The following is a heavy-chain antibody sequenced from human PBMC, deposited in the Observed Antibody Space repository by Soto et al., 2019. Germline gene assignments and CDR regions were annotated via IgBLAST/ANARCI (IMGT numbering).Heavy chain of an antibody. V-gene: IGHV3-23*01. CDR3: AKTTSYYYYGMDV. J-gene: IGHJ6*02. Sequence: PGGSLRLSCAASGFTFSSYAMSWVRQAPGKGLEWVSAISGSGGSTYYADSVKGRFTISRDNSKHTRYLQMNSRIAEDTAVYYCAKTTSYYYYGMDVWGQGTTATVSS. CDR1: GFTFSSYA. D-gene: IGHD1-1*01. CDR2: ISGSGGST.